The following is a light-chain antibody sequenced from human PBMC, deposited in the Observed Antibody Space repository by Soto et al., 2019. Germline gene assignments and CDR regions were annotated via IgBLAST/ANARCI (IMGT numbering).Light chain of an antibody. Sequence: IVMRQSPATVCVSXGEGATLARRASRSISSTLAGYQQRPGQAPRLXXXDASPRATGIPDRFSGRGSGTDLTLTISSLQSEDSAVDFCPKYNDWPPITFGGGTQGGYQ. CDR3: PKYNDWPPIT. CDR1: RSISST. V-gene: IGKV3-15*01. J-gene: IGKJ4*01. CDR2: DAS.